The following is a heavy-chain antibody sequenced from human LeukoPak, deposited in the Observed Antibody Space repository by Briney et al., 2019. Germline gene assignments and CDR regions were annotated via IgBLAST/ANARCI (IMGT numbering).Heavy chain of an antibody. D-gene: IGHD2-2*01. V-gene: IGHV3-7*05. CDR3: ARAIRASSSSCNDF. CDR2: IKPDGSEK. J-gene: IGHJ4*02. CDR1: GFTFSTYW. Sequence: PGGSLRLSCAASGFTFSTYWMSWVRQAPGKGLEWVANIKPDGSEKHYVDSVKGRFTISRDNAENSLYLQMNSLGAEDTAVYYCARAIRASSSSCNDFWGPGTLVTVSS.